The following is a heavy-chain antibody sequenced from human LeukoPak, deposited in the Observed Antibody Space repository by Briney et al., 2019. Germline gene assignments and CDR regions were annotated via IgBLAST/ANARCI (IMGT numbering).Heavy chain of an antibody. CDR1: GGSISSYY. V-gene: IGHV4-59*01. CDR2: IYYSGST. CDR3: ATQRVAAAAGNYYYYMDV. D-gene: IGHD6-13*01. J-gene: IGHJ6*03. Sequence: SETLSLTCTVSGGSISSYYWSWLRQPPGKGLEWIGYIYYSGSTNYNPSLKSRVTISVDTSKNQFSLKLSSVTAADTAVYYCATQRVAAAAGNYYYYMDVWGKGTTVTISS.